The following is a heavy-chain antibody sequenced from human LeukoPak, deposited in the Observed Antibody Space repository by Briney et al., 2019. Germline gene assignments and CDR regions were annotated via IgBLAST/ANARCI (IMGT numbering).Heavy chain of an antibody. CDR3: ARHAGGVGLPNWFDP. Sequence: SETLSLTCTVSGGSISSSSYYWGWIRQPPGKGLEWIGSIYYSGSTYYNPSLKSRVTISVDTSKHQFSLNLSSVTAADTAVYYCARHAGGVGLPNWFDPWGQGTLVTVSS. V-gene: IGHV4-39*01. D-gene: IGHD5-18*01. J-gene: IGHJ5*02. CDR2: IYYSGST. CDR1: GGSISSSSYY.